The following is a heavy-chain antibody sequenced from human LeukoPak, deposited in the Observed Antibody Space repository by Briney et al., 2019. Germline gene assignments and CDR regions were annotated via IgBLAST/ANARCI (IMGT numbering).Heavy chain of an antibody. CDR1: GGSISSDYW. V-gene: IGHV4-4*02. J-gene: IGHJ4*02. CDR3: ATNSGWRFDY. CDR2: IYHSGTT. Sequence: SETLSLTCAVSGGSISSDYWWSWVRQPPGKGLEWIGEIYHSGTTNYNPSLKSRVTISVDKSKNQFSLELISVTAADTAVYYCATNSGWRFDYWGQGTLVTVSS. D-gene: IGHD6-19*01.